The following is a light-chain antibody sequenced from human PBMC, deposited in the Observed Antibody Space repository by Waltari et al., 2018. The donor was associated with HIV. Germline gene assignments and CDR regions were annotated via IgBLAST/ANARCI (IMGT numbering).Light chain of an antibody. CDR3: CSYAGRSTLEV. CDR2: EVN. CDR1: SSDVGAYNL. J-gene: IGLJ2*01. Sequence: SALTQPASVSGSPGQSITISCTGTSSDVGAYNLVPWYQQHQGKAPKFIIYEVNKRPSEVSIRFSGSKSGNTASLTISGLQAEDEADYYCCSYAGRSTLEVFGGGTKVTVL. V-gene: IGLV2-23*02.